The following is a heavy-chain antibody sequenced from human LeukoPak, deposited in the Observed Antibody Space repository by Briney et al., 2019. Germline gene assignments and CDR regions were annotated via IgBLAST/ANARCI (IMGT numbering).Heavy chain of an antibody. Sequence: PSETLSLTCTVSGGSLSSYYWSWIRQPPGKGLEWIGYIYYSGSTNYNPSLKSRVTISVDTSKNQFSLKLSSVTAADTAVYYCARGKKYSGYDSTFDYWGQGTLVTVSS. V-gene: IGHV4-59*01. CDR2: IYYSGST. D-gene: IGHD5-12*01. J-gene: IGHJ4*01. CDR3: ARGKKYSGYDSTFDY. CDR1: GGSLSSYY.